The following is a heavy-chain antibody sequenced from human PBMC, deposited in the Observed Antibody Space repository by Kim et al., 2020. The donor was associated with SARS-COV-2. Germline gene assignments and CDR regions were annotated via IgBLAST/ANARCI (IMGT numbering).Heavy chain of an antibody. V-gene: IGHV3-15*01. CDR3: TGYRNSRSAFGY. D-gene: IGHD6-13*01. J-gene: IGHJ4*02. Sequence: GGSLRLSCVASGFTFTNAWMSWVRQAPGKGLEWVGRIKSKADGGTTDYGAPVKDRFTISRDDSKNTLYLQMNSLKTEDTALYYCTGYRNSRSAFGYWGQGTLVTVSS. CDR2: IKSKADGGTT. CDR1: GFTFTNAW.